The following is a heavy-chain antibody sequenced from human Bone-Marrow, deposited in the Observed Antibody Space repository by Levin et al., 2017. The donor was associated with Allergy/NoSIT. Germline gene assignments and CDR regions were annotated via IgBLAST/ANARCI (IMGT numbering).Heavy chain of an antibody. V-gene: IGHV3-21*01. D-gene: IGHD3-22*01. CDR2: ISATGTYI. Sequence: GESLKISCAASEFTLSDAWMSWVRQAPGKGPEWVSSISATGTYIYYSDSLEGRFTISRDNAQNSLFLQLDSLRVDDTAVYYCARITTAGDWFDPWGQGTLVTVSS. J-gene: IGHJ5*02. CDR1: EFTLSDAW. CDR3: ARITTAGDWFDP.